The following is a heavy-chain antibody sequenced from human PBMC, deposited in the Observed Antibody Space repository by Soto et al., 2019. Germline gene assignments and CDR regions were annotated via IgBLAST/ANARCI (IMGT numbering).Heavy chain of an antibody. J-gene: IGHJ4*02. V-gene: IGHV3-23*01. CDR3: AKDSSVSCSLDY. D-gene: IGHD2-15*01. Sequence: EVQLLESGGGVVQPGGSLRLSCAASGFTFSSYAMSWVRQAPGKGLEWVSAICGSGGSTYYADSVKGRFTISTDNSKNPLYLPKNGLRAEDTAVYFCAKDSSVSCSLDYWGQGTLVTVSS. CDR1: GFTFSSYA. CDR2: ICGSGGST.